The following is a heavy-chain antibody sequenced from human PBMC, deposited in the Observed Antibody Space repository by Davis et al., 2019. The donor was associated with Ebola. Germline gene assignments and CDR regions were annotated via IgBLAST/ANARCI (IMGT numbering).Heavy chain of an antibody. CDR1: GFPFSSYG. D-gene: IGHD2-15*01. CDR3: ARGGDIVVVVAATTTEDDYYGMDV. J-gene: IGHJ6*04. V-gene: IGHV3-33*08. Sequence: GESLKISCAASGFPFSSYGMHWVRQAPGKGLEWVAVIWYDGSNNYYADSVKGRFTISRDNSKNTLYLQMNSLRAEDTAVYYCARGGDIVVVVAATTTEDDYYGMDVWGKGTTVTVSS. CDR2: IWYDGSNN.